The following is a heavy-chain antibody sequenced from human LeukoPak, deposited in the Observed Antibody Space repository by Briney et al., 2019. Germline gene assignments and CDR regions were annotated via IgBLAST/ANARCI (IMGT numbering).Heavy chain of an antibody. D-gene: IGHD3-10*01. CDR2: INWNGGST. CDR1: GFTFDDYG. Sequence: GVLRLSCAASGFTFDDYGMSWVRQAPGKGLEWVSGINWNGGSTGYADSVKGRFTISRDNAKNSLYLQMNSLRAEDTAVYYCARHGIGSSFYFDYWGQGTLVTVSS. V-gene: IGHV3-20*04. J-gene: IGHJ4*02. CDR3: ARHGIGSSFYFDY.